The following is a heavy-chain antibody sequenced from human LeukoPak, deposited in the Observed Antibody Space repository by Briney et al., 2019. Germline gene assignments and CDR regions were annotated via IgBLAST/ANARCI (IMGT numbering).Heavy chain of an antibody. D-gene: IGHD5-12*01. V-gene: IGHV4-59*01. Sequence: SETLSLTCTVPGGSISSYYWSWIRQPPGKGLEWIGYIYYSGSTNYNPSLKSRVTISVDTSKNQFSLKLSSVTAADTAVYYCARSGYSGYDFHYWGQGTLVTVSS. CDR3: ARSGYSGYDFHY. J-gene: IGHJ4*02. CDR2: IYYSGST. CDR1: GGSISSYY.